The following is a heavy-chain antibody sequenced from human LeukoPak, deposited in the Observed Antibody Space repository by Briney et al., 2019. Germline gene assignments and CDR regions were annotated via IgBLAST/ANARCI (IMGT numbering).Heavy chain of an antibody. CDR1: GFTFSSYG. V-gene: IGHV3-30*18. Sequence: GRSLRLSCAASGFTFSSYGMHWVRQAPGKGLEWVAVISYDGSNKYYADSVKGRLTSSRDNSKNTLYLQMNSLRAEDTAVYYCAKGDGEDTAMVTGYFDYWGQGTLVTVSS. J-gene: IGHJ4*02. CDR2: ISYDGSNK. CDR3: AKGDGEDTAMVTGYFDY. D-gene: IGHD5-18*01.